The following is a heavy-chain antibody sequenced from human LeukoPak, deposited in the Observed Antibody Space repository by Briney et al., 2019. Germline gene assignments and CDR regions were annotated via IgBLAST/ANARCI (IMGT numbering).Heavy chain of an antibody. CDR1: GGPFSGYY. Sequence: SETLSLTCAVYGGPFSGYYWSWIRQPPGKGLEWIGEINHSGSTNYNPSLKSRVTISVDTSKNQFSLKLSSVTAADTAVYYCARDPAGTGPFDYWGQGTLVTVSS. J-gene: IGHJ4*02. CDR2: INHSGST. D-gene: IGHD6-19*01. CDR3: ARDPAGTGPFDY. V-gene: IGHV4-34*01.